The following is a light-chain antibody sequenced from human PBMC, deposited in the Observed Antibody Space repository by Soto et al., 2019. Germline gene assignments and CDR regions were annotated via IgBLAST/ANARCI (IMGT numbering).Light chain of an antibody. CDR1: QSVGSA. V-gene: IGKV3-15*01. Sequence: EIVMTQSPATLSVSPGDTATLSCRASQSVGSAVAWYQHKPGQAPRLLIVGASSRATGVPGRFSGGGSGTEFTLTNSSLQSEDVAVYYCQQYRNWPPLTFGGGTTVEFK. CDR2: GAS. J-gene: IGKJ4*01. CDR3: QQYRNWPPLT.